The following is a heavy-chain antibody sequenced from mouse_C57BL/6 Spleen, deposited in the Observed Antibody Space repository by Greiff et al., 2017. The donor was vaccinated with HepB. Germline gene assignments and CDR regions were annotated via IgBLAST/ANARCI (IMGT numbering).Heavy chain of an antibody. J-gene: IGHJ3*01. CDR3: ARSRDYESFAY. Sequence: VQLKQSGPELVKPGASVKMSCKASGYTFTDYNMHWVKQSHGKSLEWIGYINPNNGGTSYNQKFKGKATLTVNKSSSTAYMELRSLTSEDSAVYYCARSRDYESFAYWGQGTLVTVSA. D-gene: IGHD2-4*01. CDR2: INPNNGGT. V-gene: IGHV1-22*01. CDR1: GYTFTDYN.